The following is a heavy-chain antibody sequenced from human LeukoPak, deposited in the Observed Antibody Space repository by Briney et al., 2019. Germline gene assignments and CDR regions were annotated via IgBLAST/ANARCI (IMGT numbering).Heavy chain of an antibody. J-gene: IGHJ5*02. CDR2: INHSGST. D-gene: IGHD3-10*01. V-gene: IGHV4-34*01. Sequence: SETLSLTCAVYGGSFSGYYWSWLRQPPGKGVEWIGEINHSGSTNYNPSLKSRVTISVDTSNNQFSLKLSSVTAADTAVYYCAHYYYYGSGLNWFDPWGQGTLVTVSS. CDR3: AHYYYYGSGLNWFDP. CDR1: GGSFSGYY.